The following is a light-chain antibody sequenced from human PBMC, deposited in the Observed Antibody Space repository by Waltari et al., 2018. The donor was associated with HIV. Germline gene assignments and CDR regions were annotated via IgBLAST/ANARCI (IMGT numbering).Light chain of an antibody. CDR2: VNT. CDR1: DPHIGANYY. J-gene: IGLJ1*01. Sequence: QSVLTQPPSVSGPPGQGLTLLCTGRDPHIGANYYVHWYQHLPGTAPNFLIYVNTNRPSGVPDRFAASKSDTSASLAIAGLQAEDEADYCCQSYDNSLSGYVFGTGTKVSAL. CDR3: QSYDNSLSGYV. V-gene: IGLV1-40*01.